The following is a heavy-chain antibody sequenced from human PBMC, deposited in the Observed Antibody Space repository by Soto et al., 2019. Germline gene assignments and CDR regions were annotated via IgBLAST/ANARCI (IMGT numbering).Heavy chain of an antibody. CDR2: IWSDGSYE. Sequence: QVQLVESGGGVVQPGRSLRLSCAASGFIFSNYAMHWVRQAPGQGLEWGALIWSDGSYENYAESVKGRFTISRDNSKNTLYVQMNSLRLEDTAVYFCARGTGSGSFLIDYWGQGTLVTVSS. V-gene: IGHV3-33*01. D-gene: IGHD3-10*01. CDR1: GFIFSNYA. J-gene: IGHJ4*02. CDR3: ARGTGSGSFLIDY.